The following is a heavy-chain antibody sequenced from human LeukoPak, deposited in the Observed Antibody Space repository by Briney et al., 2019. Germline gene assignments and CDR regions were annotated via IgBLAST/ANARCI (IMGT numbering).Heavy chain of an antibody. CDR1: GGSVSSGSYY. V-gene: IGHV4-61*01. CDR3: ARDYGDYGFDY. J-gene: IGHJ4*02. CDR2: IYYSGST. Sequence: PSETLSLTCTVSGGSVSSGSYYWSWIRQPPGKGLEWIGYIYYSGSTNYNPSLKSRVTISVDTSKNQFSLKLSSVTAADTAVYYCARDYGDYGFDYWGQGTLVTVSS. D-gene: IGHD4-17*01.